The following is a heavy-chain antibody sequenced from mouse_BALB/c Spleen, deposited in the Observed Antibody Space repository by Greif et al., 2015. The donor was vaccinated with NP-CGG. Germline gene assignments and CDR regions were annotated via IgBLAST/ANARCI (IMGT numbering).Heavy chain of an antibody. V-gene: IGHV2-5-1*01. CDR3: AKNFDYYGSSYWYFDV. Sequence: VKLQESGPSLVQPSQSLSITCTVSGFSLTSYGVHWVRQSPGKGLEWLGVIWRGGSTDYNAAFMSRLSITKDNSKSQVFFKMNSLQADDTAIYYCAKNFDYYGSSYWYFDVWGAGTTVTVSS. CDR2: IWRGGST. J-gene: IGHJ1*01. D-gene: IGHD1-1*01. CDR1: GFSLTSYG.